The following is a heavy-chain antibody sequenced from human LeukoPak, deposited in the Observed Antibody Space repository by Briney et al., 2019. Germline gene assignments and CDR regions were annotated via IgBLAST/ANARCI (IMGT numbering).Heavy chain of an antibody. CDR3: AIVQNSGSYYYYYYMDV. CDR2: IIPIFGTA. Sequence: SVKVSCKASGGTFSSYAISWVRQAPGQGLEWMGGIIPIFGTANYAQKFQGRVTMTADESTRTAYMEQSGPGSEDTAVYYCAIVQNSGSYYYYYYMDVWGKGTKVTVSS. CDR1: GGTFSSYA. V-gene: IGHV1-69*13. J-gene: IGHJ6*03. D-gene: IGHD1-26*01.